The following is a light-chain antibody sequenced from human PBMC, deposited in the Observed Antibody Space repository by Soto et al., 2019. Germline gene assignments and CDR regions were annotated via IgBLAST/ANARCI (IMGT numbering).Light chain of an antibody. V-gene: IGLV3-1*01. CDR3: QAWDNSLV. CDR2: QDS. J-gene: IGLJ2*01. Sequence: SSELTQPPSVSVSPGQTASITCSADKLGDKYACWYQQKPGQSPVLVIYQDSKRPSGIPERFSGSNSGNTATLTISGTQAMDEADYYCQAWDNSLVFGGGTKLTVL. CDR1: KLGDKY.